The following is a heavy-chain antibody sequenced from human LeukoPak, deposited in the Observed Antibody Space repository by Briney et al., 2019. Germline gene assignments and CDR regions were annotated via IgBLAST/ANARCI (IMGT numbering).Heavy chain of an antibody. Sequence: GGSLRLSCAASRFTFSSYAMHWVRQAPGKGLEYVSAISSNGGSTYYANSVKGRFTISRDNSKNTLYLQMGSLRAEDMAVYYCATISGGPTVATPVGAFDIWGQGTMVTVSS. J-gene: IGHJ3*02. D-gene: IGHD4-23*01. CDR2: ISSNGGST. CDR3: ATISGGPTVATPVGAFDI. V-gene: IGHV3-64*01. CDR1: RFTFSSYA.